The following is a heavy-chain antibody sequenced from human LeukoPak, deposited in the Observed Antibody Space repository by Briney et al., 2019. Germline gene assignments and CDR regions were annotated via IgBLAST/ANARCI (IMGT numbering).Heavy chain of an antibody. J-gene: IGHJ4*02. CDR1: GFTSTNFA. Sequence: SVKVSCTAPGFTSTNFAVQWVRQARGQRHEWIGWIIVGSGATKCAQDFQERVTITRDLSTSTLYMELRSLTSEDTAVYYCAADLSNPRMGASYLDSWGQGTLVTVSS. V-gene: IGHV1-58*01. D-gene: IGHD3-16*01. CDR2: IIVGSGAT. CDR3: AADLSNPRMGASYLDS.